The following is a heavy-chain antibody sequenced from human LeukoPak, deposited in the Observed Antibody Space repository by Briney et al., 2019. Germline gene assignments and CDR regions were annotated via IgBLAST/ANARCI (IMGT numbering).Heavy chain of an antibody. CDR3: ARDGYCSGGSCFWFDP. J-gene: IGHJ5*02. Sequence: SETLSLTCTVSGGSISSSSYYWDWIRQPPGKGLEWIGSIYYSGSTYYNPSLKSRVTISVDTSKNQFSLKLSSVTAADTAVYYCARDGYCSGGSCFWFDPWGQGTLVTVSS. V-gene: IGHV4-39*02. CDR1: GGSISSSSYY. CDR2: IYYSGST. D-gene: IGHD2-15*01.